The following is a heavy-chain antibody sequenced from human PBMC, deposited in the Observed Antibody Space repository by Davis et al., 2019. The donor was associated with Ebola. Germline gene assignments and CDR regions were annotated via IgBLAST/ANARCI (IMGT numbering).Heavy chain of an antibody. CDR1: GGSISSGTYY. Sequence: SETLSLTCSVSGGSISSGTYYWGWVRQPPGKGLEWIGSIYHSGSTYYNPSLKSRVTISIDTSRNQFSLKLTSVTAADTAVYYCARDHRRTGTTNYFYSMDVWGKGTTITVSS. CDR2: IYHSGST. CDR3: ARDHRRTGTTNYFYSMDV. D-gene: IGHD1/OR15-1a*01. V-gene: IGHV4-39*07. J-gene: IGHJ6*03.